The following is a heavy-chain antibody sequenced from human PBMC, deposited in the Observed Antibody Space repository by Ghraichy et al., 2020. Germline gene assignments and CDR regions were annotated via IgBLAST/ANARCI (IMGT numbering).Heavy chain of an antibody. CDR2: ISAYNGNT. Sequence: ASVKVSCKASGYTFTSYGISWVRQAPGQGLEWMGWISAYNGNTNYAQKLQGRVTMTTDTSTSTAYMELRSLRSDDTAVYYCARVFGFGYCSSTSCYKVPGYMDVWGKGTTVTVSS. D-gene: IGHD2-2*02. V-gene: IGHV1-18*01. CDR1: GYTFTSYG. J-gene: IGHJ6*03. CDR3: ARVFGFGYCSSTSCYKVPGYMDV.